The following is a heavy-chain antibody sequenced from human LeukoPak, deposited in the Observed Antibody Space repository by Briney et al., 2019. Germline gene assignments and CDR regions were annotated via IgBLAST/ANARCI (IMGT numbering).Heavy chain of an antibody. CDR1: GYTFTGYY. Sequence: ASVKVSCKASGYTFTGYYMHWVRQAPGQGLEWMGWINPNSGGTNSAQKFQGRVTMTRDTSISTAYMELGSLSSDDTAVYYCARDYELRQWLAFDYWGQGTLVTVSS. J-gene: IGHJ4*02. CDR2: INPNSGGT. D-gene: IGHD6-19*01. CDR3: ARDYELRQWLAFDY. V-gene: IGHV1-2*02.